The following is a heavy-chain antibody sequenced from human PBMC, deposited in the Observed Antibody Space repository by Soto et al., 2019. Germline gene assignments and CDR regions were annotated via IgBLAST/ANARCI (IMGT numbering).Heavy chain of an antibody. CDR1: GGSISSGGYS. D-gene: IGHD3-10*01. CDR2: IYHSGST. J-gene: IGHJ4*02. Sequence: SETLSLICAVSGGSISSGGYSWSWIRQPPGKGLEWIGYIYHSGSTYYNPSLKSRVTISVDRSKNQFSLKLSSVTAADTAVYYCARDYYGSGAPVYFDYWGQGTLVTVSS. V-gene: IGHV4-30-2*01. CDR3: ARDYYGSGAPVYFDY.